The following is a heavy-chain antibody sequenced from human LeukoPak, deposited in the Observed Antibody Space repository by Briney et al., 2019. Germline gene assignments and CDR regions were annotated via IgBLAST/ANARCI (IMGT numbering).Heavy chain of an antibody. V-gene: IGHV1-69*13. D-gene: IGHD5-18*01. CDR2: IIPIFGTA. J-gene: IGHJ5*02. CDR3: AREATTAMDPGANWFDP. Sequence: GASVKVSCKASGGTFSSYAISWVRQAPGQGLEWMGGIIPIFGTANYARKFQGRVTITADESTSTAYMELSSLRSEDTAVYYCAREATTAMDPGANWFDPWGQGTLVTVSS. CDR1: GGTFSSYA.